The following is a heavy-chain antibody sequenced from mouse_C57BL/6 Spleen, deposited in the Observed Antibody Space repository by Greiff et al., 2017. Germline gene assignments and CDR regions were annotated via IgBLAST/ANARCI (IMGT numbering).Heavy chain of an antibody. J-gene: IGHJ2*01. Sequence: QVQLQQSGPELVKPGASVKISCKASGYSFTSYYIHWVKQRPGQGLEWIGWIYPGSGNTKYNEKFKGKATLTADPSSSPAYMQLSSLTSEDSAVYYCAKGGVSFDYWGQGTTLTVSS. V-gene: IGHV1-66*01. CDR3: AKGGVSFDY. CDR1: GYSFTSYY. CDR2: IYPGSGNT.